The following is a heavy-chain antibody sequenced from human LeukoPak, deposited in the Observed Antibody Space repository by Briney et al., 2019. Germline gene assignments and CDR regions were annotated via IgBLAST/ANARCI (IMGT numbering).Heavy chain of an antibody. V-gene: IGHV3-11*06. Sequence: GGSLRLSCAASGFTFSDYYMSWIRQAPGKGLEWVSYISSSSSYTNYADSVKGRFTISRDNAKNSLYLQMNSLRAEDTAVYYCARDHSSGWPDAFDIRGQGTMVTVSS. D-gene: IGHD6-19*01. CDR3: ARDHSSGWPDAFDI. J-gene: IGHJ3*02. CDR1: GFTFSDYY. CDR2: ISSSSSYT.